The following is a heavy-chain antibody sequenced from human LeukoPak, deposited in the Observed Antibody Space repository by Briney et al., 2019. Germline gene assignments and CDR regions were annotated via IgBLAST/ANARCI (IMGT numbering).Heavy chain of an antibody. J-gene: IGHJ6*02. CDR3: ARDWSGTGYYCGMDV. CDR1: GFTFSSYD. CDR2: ISSTGTTI. D-gene: IGHD3-3*01. Sequence: GGCLRLSCAASGFTFSSYDMNWVRQAPGMGLEWVSYISSTGTTIYYADSVKGRFTISRDNAKNSLYLQMNSLRAEDTAVYYCARDWSGTGYYCGMDVWGRGTTVTVSS. V-gene: IGHV3-48*03.